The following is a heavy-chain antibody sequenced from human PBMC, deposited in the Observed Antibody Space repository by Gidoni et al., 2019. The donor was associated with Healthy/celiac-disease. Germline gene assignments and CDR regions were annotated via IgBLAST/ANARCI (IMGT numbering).Heavy chain of an antibody. J-gene: IGHJ4*02. D-gene: IGHD3-9*01. CDR3: ARGKGSTSWLYFDY. V-gene: IGHV4-34*01. CDR2: INHSGST. CDR1: GGSFRGYY. Sequence: QVQLQQWGAGLLKPSETPSLPCPVYGGSFRGYYWSWIRQPPGKGLEWIGEINHSGSTNYNPSLKSRVTISVDTSKNQFSLKLSSVTAADTAVYYCARGKGSTSWLYFDYWGQGTLVTVSS.